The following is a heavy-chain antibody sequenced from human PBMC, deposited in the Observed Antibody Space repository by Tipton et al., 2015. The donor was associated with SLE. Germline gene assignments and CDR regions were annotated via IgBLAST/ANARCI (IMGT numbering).Heavy chain of an antibody. CDR2: IYSGGSST. CDR1: GFTFSSYA. J-gene: IGHJ6*04. Sequence: SLRLSCAASGFTFSSYAMSWVRQAPGKGLEWVSVIYSGGSSTYYADSVKGRFTISRDNSKNTLYLQMKSLRAEDTAVYYCATLGSSSGMDVWGKGTTVTVSS. CDR3: ATLGSSSGMDV. V-gene: IGHV3-23*03. D-gene: IGHD6-13*01.